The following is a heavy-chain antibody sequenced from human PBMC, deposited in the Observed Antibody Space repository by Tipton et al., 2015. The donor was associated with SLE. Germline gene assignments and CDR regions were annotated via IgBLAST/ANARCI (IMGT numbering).Heavy chain of an antibody. CDR1: GYSISSGYY. J-gene: IGHJ4*02. Sequence: TLSLTCAVSGYSISSGYYWGWIRQPPGKGLEWIGSIYHSGSTSYNPSLKSRVTISVDTSKNQFSLKLSSVTAADTAVYYCASQATGPYYFDYWGQGTLVTVSS. CDR3: ASQATGPYYFDY. CDR2: IYHSGST. V-gene: IGHV4-38-2*01.